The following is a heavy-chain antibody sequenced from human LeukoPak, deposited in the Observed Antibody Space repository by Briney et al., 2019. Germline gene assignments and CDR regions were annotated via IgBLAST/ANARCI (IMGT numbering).Heavy chain of an antibody. J-gene: IGHJ4*02. CDR3: ARDDYLGY. D-gene: IGHD3-16*01. Sequence: GGSLRLSCAASGFTFSGYWTAWVRQAPGRGPEWVAHINQDGSEKNYVDPVKGRFTISRDNAKNSVYLQMDTLRAEDTAVYYCARDDYLGYWGQGTLVTVSS. V-gene: IGHV3-7*05. CDR2: INQDGSEK. CDR1: GFTFSGYW.